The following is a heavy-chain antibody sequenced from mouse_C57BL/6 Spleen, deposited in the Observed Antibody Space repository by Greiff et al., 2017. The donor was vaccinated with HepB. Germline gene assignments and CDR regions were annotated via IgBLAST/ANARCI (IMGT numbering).Heavy chain of an antibody. J-gene: IGHJ2*01. CDR1: GYSFTSYY. D-gene: IGHD4-1*01. V-gene: IGHV1-66*01. CDR3: ARTLGRDY. CDR2: IYPGSGNT. Sequence: QVHVKQSGPELVKPGASVKISCKASGYSFTSYYIHWVEQRPGQGLEWIGWIYPGSGNTKYNEKFKGKATLTADTSSSTAYMQLSSLTSEDSAVYYCARTLGRDYWGQGTTLTVSS.